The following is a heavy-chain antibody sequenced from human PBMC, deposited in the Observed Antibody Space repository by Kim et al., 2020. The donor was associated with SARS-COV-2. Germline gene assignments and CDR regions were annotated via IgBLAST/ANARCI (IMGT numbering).Heavy chain of an antibody. CDR3: ARQLRSRSYFDY. V-gene: IGHV4-34*01. J-gene: IGHJ4*02. D-gene: IGHD3-3*01. CDR1: GGSFSGYY. CDR2: INHSGST. Sequence: SETLSLTCAVYGGSFSGYYWSWIRQPPGKGLEWIGEINHSGSTNYNPSLKSRVTISVDTSKNQFSLKLSSVTAADTAVYYCARQLRSRSYFDYWGQGTLVTVSS.